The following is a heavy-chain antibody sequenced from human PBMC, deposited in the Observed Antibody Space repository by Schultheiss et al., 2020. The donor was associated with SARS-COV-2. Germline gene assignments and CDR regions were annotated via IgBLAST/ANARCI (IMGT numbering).Heavy chain of an antibody. V-gene: IGHV1-46*01. Sequence: ASVKVSCKASGYTFTSYYMHWVRQAPGQGLEWMGIINPSVGSTSYAQKFQGRVTMTRDTSTSTAYMELSRLRSEDTAVYYCARDRYDFWSGYVSYWYFDLWGRGTLVTVSS. CDR2: INPSVGST. D-gene: IGHD3-3*01. CDR1: GYTFTSYY. J-gene: IGHJ2*01. CDR3: ARDRYDFWSGYVSYWYFDL.